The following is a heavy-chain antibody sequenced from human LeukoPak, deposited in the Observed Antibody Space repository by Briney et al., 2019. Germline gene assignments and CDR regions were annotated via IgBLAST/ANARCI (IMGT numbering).Heavy chain of an antibody. J-gene: IGHJ4*02. CDR2: ISYTADS. CDR3: ATSSHSGSYRAH. D-gene: IGHD3-10*01. V-gene: IGHV4-59*08. CDR1: GDSVTSSY. Sequence: SETLSLTCSVSGDSVTSSYLSWIRQPPGKGLEWIGYISYTADSNYIPSLKSRVTISTDTSKNQFSLKLSSVTATDTAVYYCATSSHSGSYRAHWGQGTLITVSS.